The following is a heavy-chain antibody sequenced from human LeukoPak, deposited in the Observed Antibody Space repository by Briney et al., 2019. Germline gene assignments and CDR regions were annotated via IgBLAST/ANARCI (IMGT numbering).Heavy chain of an antibody. V-gene: IGHV3-23*01. D-gene: IGHD3-10*01. CDR1: GFTFSSYA. CDR3: AKDLLLWCGELLGGYFDY. CDR2: ISGSGGTT. J-gene: IGHJ4*02. Sequence: GGSLRLSCAVSGFTFSSYAMSWVRQAPGKGLEWVSGISGSGGTTYYADSVKGRFTISRDNSKNTLFLQMNSLRAEDTAVYYCAKDLLLWCGELLGGYFDYWGQGTLVTVSS.